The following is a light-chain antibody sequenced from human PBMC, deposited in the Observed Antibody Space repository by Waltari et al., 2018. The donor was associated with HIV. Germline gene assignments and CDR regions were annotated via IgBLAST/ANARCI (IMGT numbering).Light chain of an antibody. CDR1: SGHTTYA. V-gene: IGLV4-69*01. CDR2: LNSDGSH. CDR3: QTWDTGVRV. J-gene: IGLJ3*02. Sequence: QLVLTQSPSASASLGASVKLTCTLSSGHTTYAIAWHQQQPGKGPRYLMKLNSDGSHSKGDGIPDRFSCSSSGAERYLTISSLQSEDEADYYCQTWDTGVRVFGGGTKLTVL.